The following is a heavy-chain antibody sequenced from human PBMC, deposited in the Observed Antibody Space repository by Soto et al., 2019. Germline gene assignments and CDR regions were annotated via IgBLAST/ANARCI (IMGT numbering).Heavy chain of an antibody. D-gene: IGHD6-6*01. CDR1: GYTFTGYY. V-gene: IGHV1-2*02. CDR3: GSSSSHGPGTKYYYYYYGMDV. Sequence: ASVKVSCKASGYTFTGYYMHWVRQAPGQGLEWMGWINPNSGGTNYAQKFQGRVTMTRDTSISTAYMELSSLRSEDTAVYYCGSSSSHGPGTKYYYYYYGMDVWGQGTTVTVSS. J-gene: IGHJ6*02. CDR2: INPNSGGT.